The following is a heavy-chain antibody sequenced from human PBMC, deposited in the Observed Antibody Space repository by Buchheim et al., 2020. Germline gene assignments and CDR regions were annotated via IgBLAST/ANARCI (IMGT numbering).Heavy chain of an antibody. CDR3: ARGQFSVAGNWFDP. V-gene: IGHV4-34*01. D-gene: IGHD6-19*01. J-gene: IGHJ5*02. CDR2: INHSGST. CDR1: GGSFSGYY. Sequence: QVQLQQWGAGLLKPSETLSLTCAVYGGSFSGYYWSWIRQPPGKGLEWIGEINHSGSTNYTPSLKSRVPISVDTSKNPFSLKLSSVTAADTAVYYCARGQFSVAGNWFDPWGQGTL.